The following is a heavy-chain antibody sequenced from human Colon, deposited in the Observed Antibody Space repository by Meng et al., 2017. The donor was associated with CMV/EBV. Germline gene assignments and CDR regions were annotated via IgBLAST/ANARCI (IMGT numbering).Heavy chain of an antibody. CDR1: GYTLTELS. D-gene: IGHD6-13*01. CDR3: ASERLGAAAIPLDH. V-gene: IGHV1-24*01. CDR2: FNPEDGER. J-gene: IGHJ4*02. Sequence: VKVSCKVSGYTLTELSIHWVRQAPGKGLEWMGGFNPEDGERVYAQKFQGRISMTEDTSTDTAYMELSSLTFEDTAVFYCASERLGAAAIPLDHWGQGTLVTVSS.